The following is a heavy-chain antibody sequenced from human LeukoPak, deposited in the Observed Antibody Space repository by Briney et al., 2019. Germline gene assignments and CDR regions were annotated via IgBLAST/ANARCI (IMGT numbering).Heavy chain of an antibody. J-gene: IGHJ4*02. Sequence: SETLSLTCTVSGSSFSSGSYYWSWIRQPAGKGLEWIGRFYTSGSTNYNPSLKSRVTISVDTSNNQFSLKLNSVTAADTAVYYCASEGGYSSPFDYWGQGTLVTVSS. CDR2: FYTSGST. V-gene: IGHV4-61*02. D-gene: IGHD6-13*01. CDR3: ASEGGYSSPFDY. CDR1: GSSFSSGSYY.